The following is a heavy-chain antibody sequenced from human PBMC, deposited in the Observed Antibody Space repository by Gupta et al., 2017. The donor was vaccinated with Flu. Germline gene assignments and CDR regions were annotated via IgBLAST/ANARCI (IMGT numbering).Heavy chain of an antibody. J-gene: IGHJ6*02. V-gene: IGHV3-48*02. CDR2: ISSSSSTI. D-gene: IGHD1-26*01. CDR1: GFTFSSYS. CDR3: AKYSGSYFWVDYYYGMDV. Sequence: EVQLVESGGGLVQPGGSLRLSCAASGFTFSSYSMNWVRQAPGKGLEWVSYISSSSSTIYYADSVKGRFTISRDNAKNSLYLQMNSLRDEDTAVYYCAKYSGSYFWVDYYYGMDVWGQGTTVTVSS.